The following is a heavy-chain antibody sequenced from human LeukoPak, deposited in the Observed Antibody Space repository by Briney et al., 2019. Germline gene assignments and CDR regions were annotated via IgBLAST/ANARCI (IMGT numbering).Heavy chain of an antibody. D-gene: IGHD1-1*01. CDR2: ISYDGNNK. V-gene: IGHV3-30*04. CDR3: ARKRKYDSNFDY. CDR1: GFTFSSYA. J-gene: IGHJ4*02. Sequence: GTSLRLSCAASGFTFSSYAIHWVRQAPGKGLEWVAVISYDGNNKYYADSVKGRFTISRDNSKNTLYLQMNSLRAEDTAVYYCARKRKYDSNFDYWGQGTLVTVSS.